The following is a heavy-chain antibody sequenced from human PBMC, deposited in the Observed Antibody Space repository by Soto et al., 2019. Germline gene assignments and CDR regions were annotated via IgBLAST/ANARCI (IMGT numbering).Heavy chain of an antibody. J-gene: IGHJ6*02. Sequence: GGSLRLSCAASGFTFSNSWMSWVRQAPGKGLEWVANIKEDGSEKDYVDPMKGRFTITRDNAKNSLYLQMNNLRAEDTAVYFCTRKRFGMDVWGQGTTVTVSS. CDR1: GFTFSNSW. CDR2: IKEDGSEK. V-gene: IGHV3-7*03. CDR3: TRKRFGMDV.